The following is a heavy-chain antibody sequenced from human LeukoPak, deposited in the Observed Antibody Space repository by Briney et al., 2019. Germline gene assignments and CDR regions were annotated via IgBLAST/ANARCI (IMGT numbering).Heavy chain of an antibody. J-gene: IGHJ3*02. CDR2: ISGSGGGT. Sequence: GGSLRLSCAASGFSFSSFAMSWVRQAPGKGLEWVAIISGSGGGTYYADSVKGRFTVSRDNAKNSLDLQMDNLRPEDTALYYCSKDSSDWYGGPFDIWGQGTMVTVSS. V-gene: IGHV3-23*01. D-gene: IGHD6-19*01. CDR3: SKDSSDWYGGPFDI. CDR1: GFSFSSFA.